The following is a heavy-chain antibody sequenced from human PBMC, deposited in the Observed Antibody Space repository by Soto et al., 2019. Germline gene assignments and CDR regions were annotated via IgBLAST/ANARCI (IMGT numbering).Heavy chain of an antibody. D-gene: IGHD2-15*01. Sequence: GGSLRLSCAASGFTFSNAWMNWVRQAPGKGLEWVGRIKSKTDGGTTDYAAPVKGRFTISRDDSKNSLYLQMNSLETEDTAVYYCAREHRSGPYYYGMDVWGQGTTVTVSS. CDR1: GFTFSNAW. CDR2: IKSKTDGGTT. CDR3: AREHRSGPYYYGMDV. J-gene: IGHJ6*02. V-gene: IGHV3-15*07.